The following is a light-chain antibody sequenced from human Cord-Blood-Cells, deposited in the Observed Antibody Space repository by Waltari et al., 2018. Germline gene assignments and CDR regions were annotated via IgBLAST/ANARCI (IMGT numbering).Light chain of an antibody. CDR3: AAWDDSLNGWV. Sequence: SVLTQPPSASGTPGQRVTISCSGSSSNIGSNTVNWYQQLPGTGPKLLIYSNNRRPSGGPDRFSGSKSGTSASLAISGLQSEDEADYYCAAWDDSLNGWVFGGGTKLTVL. CDR2: SNN. CDR1: SSNIGSNT. J-gene: IGLJ3*02. V-gene: IGLV1-44*01.